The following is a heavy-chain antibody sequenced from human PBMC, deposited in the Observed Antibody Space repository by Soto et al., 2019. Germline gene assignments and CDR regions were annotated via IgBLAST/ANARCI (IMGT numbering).Heavy chain of an antibody. Sequence: EVQLVESGGGLVKPGGSLRLSCAASGFIFGTHSMNWVRQAPGKGLQWVSSISSSRRYIYYTDSVKGRFTISRDHATNALNLQMNSLRAEDTARYYCARVFTGAAYSFEDGGQGTLVTVSS. CDR2: ISSSRRYI. CDR3: ARVFTGAAYSFED. CDR1: GFIFGTHS. V-gene: IGHV3-21*01. J-gene: IGHJ4*02. D-gene: IGHD3-9*01.